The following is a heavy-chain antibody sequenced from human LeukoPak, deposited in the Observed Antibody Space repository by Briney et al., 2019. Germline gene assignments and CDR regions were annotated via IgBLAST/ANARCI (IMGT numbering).Heavy chain of an antibody. D-gene: IGHD6-19*01. J-gene: IGHJ4*02. V-gene: IGHV3-23*01. CDR1: GFTFSSYA. CDR2: ISGSGGST. CDR3: AKYFSPGIAVAGTEPFDY. Sequence: GGSLRLSCAASGFTFSSYAMSWVRQAPGKGLEWVSAISGSGGSTYYAASVKGRFTISRDNSKNTLYLQMNSLRAEDTAVYYCAKYFSPGIAVAGTEPFDYWGQGTLVTVSS.